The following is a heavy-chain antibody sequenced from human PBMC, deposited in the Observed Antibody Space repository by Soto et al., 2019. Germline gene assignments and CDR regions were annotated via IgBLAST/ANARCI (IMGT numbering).Heavy chain of an antibody. J-gene: IGHJ4*01. V-gene: IGHV3-33*01. CDR1: GFPFSDHG. Sequence: QVQLVESGGGVVQPGTSLRLSCAASGFPFSDHGMHWVRQSPGRGLEWVAFIWYDENKKNYADSVKGRFTISRDNSKNTIYLQMNSLRAEDTAVYYCARDDRRASPFDYWGQGTLVTVAS. CDR2: IWYDENKK. CDR3: ARDDRRASPFDY.